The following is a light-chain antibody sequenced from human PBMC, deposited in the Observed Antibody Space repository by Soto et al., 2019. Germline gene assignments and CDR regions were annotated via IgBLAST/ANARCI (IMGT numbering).Light chain of an antibody. Sequence: DIQMTQSPSCLSASVGDRVTITCPASQSISSYLNWYQQKPGKAPKLLIYAASSLQSGVPSRFSGSGSGTDFTPSISSLQPEDFATYYCQQSYSTPFTFGPGTKVDIK. J-gene: IGKJ3*01. CDR1: QSISSY. CDR3: QQSYSTPFT. CDR2: AAS. V-gene: IGKV1-39*01.